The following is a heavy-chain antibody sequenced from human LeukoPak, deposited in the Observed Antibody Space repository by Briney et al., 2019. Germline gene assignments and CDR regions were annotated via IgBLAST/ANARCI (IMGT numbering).Heavy chain of an antibody. CDR1: GGSISSGGYY. Sequence: SQTLSLTCTVSGGSISSGGYYWSWIRQPPGKGLEWIGYIYHSGSTYYNPSLKSRVTISVDTSKNQFSLKLSSVTAADTAVYYCARVRVGATPNFDYWGQGTLVTVSS. J-gene: IGHJ4*02. CDR2: IYHSGST. CDR3: ARVRVGATPNFDY. V-gene: IGHV4-30-2*01. D-gene: IGHD1-26*01.